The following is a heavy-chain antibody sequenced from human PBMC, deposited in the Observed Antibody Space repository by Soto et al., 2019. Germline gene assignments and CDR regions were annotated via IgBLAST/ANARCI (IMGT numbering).Heavy chain of an antibody. Sequence: QVQLVQSGAEVKKPGSSVKVSCKTSGGTFSTYSIVWVRQAPGEGLEWMGGIIPIFGTANYAQKFQDRVTITADKSTNTAFMELSSLKSVETAMYYCASSSGNNYGVGTNYYFDYWGQGTLVTVSS. D-gene: IGHD1-26*01. CDR3: ASSSGNNYGVGTNYYFDY. J-gene: IGHJ4*02. CDR1: GGTFSTYS. V-gene: IGHV1-69*06. CDR2: IIPIFGTA.